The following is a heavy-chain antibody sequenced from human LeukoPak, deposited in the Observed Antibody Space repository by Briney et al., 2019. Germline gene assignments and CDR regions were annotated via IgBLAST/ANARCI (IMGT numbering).Heavy chain of an antibody. CDR1: GYTFTSYG. CDR3: ARGDCSSTSCYFFDY. Sequence: ASVKVSCKASGYTFTSYGISWVRQAPGQGLEWMGWISAYNGNTNYAQKLQGRVTMTTDTSTSTAYMELRSLRSEDTAVYYCARGDCSSTSCYFFDYWGQGTLVTVSS. J-gene: IGHJ4*02. V-gene: IGHV1-18*01. CDR2: ISAYNGNT. D-gene: IGHD2-2*01.